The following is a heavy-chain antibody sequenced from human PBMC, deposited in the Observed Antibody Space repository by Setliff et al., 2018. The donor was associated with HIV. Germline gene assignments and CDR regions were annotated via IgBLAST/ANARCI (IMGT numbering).Heavy chain of an antibody. D-gene: IGHD6-19*01. Sequence: GGSLRLSCEGSGFTLSHFAMHWVRQAPGKGLEWVSGINWNGDIMGYVDSVRGRFIVSRDNVKNSVHLQMNRLTAEDTASYYCVKDGSVSGRNYYYMDVWGKGTTVTVSS. CDR3: VKDGSVSGRNYYYMDV. J-gene: IGHJ6*03. CDR1: GFTLSHFA. V-gene: IGHV3-9*01. CDR2: INWNGDIM.